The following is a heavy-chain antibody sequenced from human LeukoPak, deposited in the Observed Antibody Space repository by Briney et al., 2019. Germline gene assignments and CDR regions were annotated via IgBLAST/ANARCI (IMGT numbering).Heavy chain of an antibody. V-gene: IGHV3-23*01. CDR2: ISDSGGST. D-gene: IGHD6-13*01. CDR1: GFTFSSYA. CDR3: AKGSSNWRDYYYFDY. J-gene: IGHJ4*02. Sequence: GGSLRLSCAASGFTFSSYAVSWVRQAPGKGLAWVSAISDSGGSTQYADSVKGRFTISRDNSKNTLYLQMNSLRAEDTAVYYCAKGSSNWRDYYYFDYWGQGTLVTLSS.